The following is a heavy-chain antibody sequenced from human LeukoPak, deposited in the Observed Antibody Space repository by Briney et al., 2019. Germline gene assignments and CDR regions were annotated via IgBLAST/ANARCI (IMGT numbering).Heavy chain of an antibody. D-gene: IGHD2-2*01. CDR1: GYTFTGYY. V-gene: IGHV1-2*02. CDR2: INPNSGGT. Sequence: ASVKVSCKASGYTFTGYYMHWVRQAPGQGLEWMGWINPNSGGTNYAQKFQGRVTMTRDTSISTAYMELSRLRSDDTAVYYCARASAIVVVPAAHNWFDPWGQGTLVTASS. CDR3: ARASAIVVVPAAHNWFDP. J-gene: IGHJ5*02.